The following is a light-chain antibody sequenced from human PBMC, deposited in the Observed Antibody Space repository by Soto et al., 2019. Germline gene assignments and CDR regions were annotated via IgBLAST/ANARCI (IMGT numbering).Light chain of an antibody. V-gene: IGKV1-5*03. CDR2: KAS. CDR1: QSITGW. CDR3: QQYNPYSPWT. J-gene: IGKJ1*01. Sequence: DIQMTQSPSTLSASVGDRVTITCRASQSITGWLAWFQQKPGKAPKLLISKASNLESGVPKXFGGSGSATEFTLTISGLQPDDFATYYCQQYNPYSPWTFGQGTKGDIK.